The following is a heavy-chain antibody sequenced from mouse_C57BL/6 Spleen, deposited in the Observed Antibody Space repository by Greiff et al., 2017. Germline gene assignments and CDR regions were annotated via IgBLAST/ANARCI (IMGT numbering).Heavy chain of an antibody. CDR2: IYPGSGST. CDR3: ARWESTMVTNY. J-gene: IGHJ2*01. V-gene: IGHV1-55*01. D-gene: IGHD2-2*01. CDR1: GYTFTSYW. Sequence: VQLQQSGAELVKPGASVKMSCKASGYTFTSYWITWVKQRPGQGLEWIGDIYPGSGSTNYNEKFKSKATLTVDTSSSTAYMQLSSLTSEDSAVYYCARWESTMVTNYWGQGTTLTVSS.